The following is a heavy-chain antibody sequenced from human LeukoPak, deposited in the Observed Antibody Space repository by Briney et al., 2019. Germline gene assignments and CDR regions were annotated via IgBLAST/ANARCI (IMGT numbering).Heavy chain of an antibody. D-gene: IGHD1-20*01. CDR2: INHSGST. CDR3: ARDTRYNWNDVDAFDI. Sequence: SETLSLTCAVYGGSFSGYYWNWIRQPPGKGLEWIGEINHSGSTNYNPSLKSRVTISVDTSKNQFSLKLSSVTAADTAVYYCARDTRYNWNDVDAFDIWGQGTMVTVSS. V-gene: IGHV4-34*01. CDR1: GGSFSGYY. J-gene: IGHJ3*02.